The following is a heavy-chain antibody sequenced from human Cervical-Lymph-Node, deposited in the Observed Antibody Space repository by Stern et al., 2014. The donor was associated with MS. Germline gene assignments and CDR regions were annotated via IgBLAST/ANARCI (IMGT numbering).Heavy chain of an antibody. CDR3: ARDAIFGGVEYYFDY. V-gene: IGHV1-46*03. CDR2: INPSGGST. J-gene: IGHJ4*02. D-gene: IGHD3-3*01. CDR1: GYTFTSYY. Sequence: VQLVESGAEVKKPGASVKVSCKASGYTFTSYYMHWVRQAPGQGLEWMGIINPSGGSTSYAQKFQGRVTMTRDTSTSTVYMELSSLRSEDTAVYYCARDAIFGGVEYYFDYWGQGTLVTVSS.